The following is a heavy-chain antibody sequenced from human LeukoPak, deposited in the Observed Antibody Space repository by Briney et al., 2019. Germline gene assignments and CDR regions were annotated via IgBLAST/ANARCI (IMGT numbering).Heavy chain of an antibody. CDR3: ARSHYDILTGMDDAFDI. V-gene: IGHV3-21*01. D-gene: IGHD3-9*01. CDR1: GFTFSRNS. J-gene: IGHJ3*02. Sequence: GGSLRLSCAASGFTFSRNSMNWVRQAPGKGLEWVSSISTSSSYIYYADSVKGRFTISRDNAKNSLYLQMNSLRAEDTAVYYCARSHYDILTGMDDAFDIWGQGTMVTVSS. CDR2: ISTSSSYI.